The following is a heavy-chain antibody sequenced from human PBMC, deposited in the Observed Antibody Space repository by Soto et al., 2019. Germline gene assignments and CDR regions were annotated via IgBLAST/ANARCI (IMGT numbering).Heavy chain of an antibody. CDR1: GFTFSSYW. V-gene: IGHV3-74*01. J-gene: IGHJ6*02. CDR3: ARVADGDYGAYTVYYGMDV. CDR2: INSDGSST. D-gene: IGHD4-17*01. Sequence: EVQLVESGGGLVQPGGSLRLSCAASGFTFSSYWMHWVRQAPGKGLVWVSRINSDGSSTSYADSVKGRFTISRDNAKNTLYLQMNSLRAEDTAVYYCARVADGDYGAYTVYYGMDVWGQGTTVTVSS.